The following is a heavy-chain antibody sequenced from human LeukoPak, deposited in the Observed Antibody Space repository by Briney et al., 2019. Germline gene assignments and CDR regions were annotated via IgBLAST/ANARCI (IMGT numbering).Heavy chain of an antibody. J-gene: IGHJ4*02. CDR2: MYHSGGT. Sequence: SSETLSLTCTVSGGSISGYFWTWIRQPPGKGLKWIGYMYHSGGTDYNPSLKSRVTISVDMSKNQFSLRLSAVTAADTAVYYCARGGWYFAYGGQGTLVTVSS. V-gene: IGHV4-59*01. CDR3: ARGGWYFAY. CDR1: GGSISGYF. D-gene: IGHD6-19*01.